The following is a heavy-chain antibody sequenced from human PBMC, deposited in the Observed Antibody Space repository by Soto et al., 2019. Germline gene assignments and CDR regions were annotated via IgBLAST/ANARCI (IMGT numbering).Heavy chain of an antibody. CDR3: ARSFFP. J-gene: IGHJ5*02. Sequence: QLQLQESGPGLVRPSETLSLTCIVYGGSISHYPWSWVRQPPGKGLEWIGYIFYNGSTNYNPSLTSRVTISVDMSKTHLSLTRPSVTTADTAVYYCARSFFPWGQGTLVTVSS. CDR1: GGSISHYP. V-gene: IGHV4-59*01. CDR2: IFYNGST.